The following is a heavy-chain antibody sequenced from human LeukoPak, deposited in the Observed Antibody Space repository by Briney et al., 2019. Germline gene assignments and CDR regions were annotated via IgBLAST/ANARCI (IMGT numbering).Heavy chain of an antibody. J-gene: IGHJ5*02. Sequence: GESLKISCKGSGYSFTSYWIGWVRQMPGKGLEWMGIIYPGDSDTRYSPSFQGQVTISADKSISTAYLQWSSLKASDTAMYYCARCLGYCSGGGCCNWFDPWGQGTLVTVSS. CDR2: IYPGDSDT. CDR1: GYSFTSYW. V-gene: IGHV5-51*01. D-gene: IGHD2-15*01. CDR3: ARCLGYCSGGGCCNWFDP.